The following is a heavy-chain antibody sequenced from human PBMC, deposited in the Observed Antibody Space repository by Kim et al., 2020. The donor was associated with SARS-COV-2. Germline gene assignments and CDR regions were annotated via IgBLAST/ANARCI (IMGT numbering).Heavy chain of an antibody. Sequence: GESLKISCKGSGYSFTSYWIGWVRQMPGKGLEWMGIIYPGDSDTRYSPSFQGQVTISADKPISTAYLQWSSLKASDTAMYYCARNFRSGYYSYYYYYGMDVWGQGTTVTVSS. V-gene: IGHV5-51*04. D-gene: IGHD3-22*01. CDR2: IYPGDSDT. CDR1: GYSFTSYW. J-gene: IGHJ6*02. CDR3: ARNFRSGYYSYYYYYGMDV.